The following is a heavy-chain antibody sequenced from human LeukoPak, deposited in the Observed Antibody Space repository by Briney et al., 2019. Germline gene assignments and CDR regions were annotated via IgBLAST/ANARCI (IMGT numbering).Heavy chain of an antibody. CDR1: GGSIGTSY. D-gene: IGHD1-26*01. J-gene: IGHJ4*02. V-gene: IGHV4-59*08. CDR3: ARHYVFVSGGSSFDY. CDR2: IYYNGAT. Sequence: SETLSLTCSVSGGSIGTSYWSWIRQPPGKGLEWIGYIYYNGATNYNPSLKTRVTISLDTPKNQFSLKLKSVTASDTAVYYCARHYVFVSGGSSFDYWGLGILVTVSS.